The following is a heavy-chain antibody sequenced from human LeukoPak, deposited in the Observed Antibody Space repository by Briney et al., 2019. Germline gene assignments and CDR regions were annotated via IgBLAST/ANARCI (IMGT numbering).Heavy chain of an antibody. CDR3: ARVSPWGYYDSSGYYYDY. Sequence: SETLSLTCAVYGGSFSGYYWSWIRLPPGKGLEWIGEINHSGSTNYNPSLKSRVTISVDTSKNQFSLKLSSVTAADTAVYYCARVSPWGYYDSSGYYYDYWGQGTLVTVSS. J-gene: IGHJ4*02. V-gene: IGHV4-34*01. D-gene: IGHD3-22*01. CDR2: INHSGST. CDR1: GGSFSGYY.